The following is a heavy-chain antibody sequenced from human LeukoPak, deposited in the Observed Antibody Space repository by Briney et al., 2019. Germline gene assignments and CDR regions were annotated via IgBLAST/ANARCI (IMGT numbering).Heavy chain of an antibody. V-gene: IGHV3-53*01. CDR2: IYSGGST. D-gene: IGHD3-3*01. CDR3: ARERFYRHFSDV. Sequence: GGSLRLSCAASGFTVSSNYMSWVRQAPGKGLEWVSVIYSGGSTYYADSVKGRFTISRDNSKNTLYLQMNSLRAEDTAVYYCARERFYRHFSDVWGKGTTVTVSS. CDR1: GFTVSSNY. J-gene: IGHJ6*04.